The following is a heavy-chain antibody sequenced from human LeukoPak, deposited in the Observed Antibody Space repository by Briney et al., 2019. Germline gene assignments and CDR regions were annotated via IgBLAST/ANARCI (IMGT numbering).Heavy chain of an antibody. CDR3: ARVSGSGSFYNVFEY. J-gene: IGHJ4*02. CDR1: GFTFSSYG. D-gene: IGHD3-10*01. Sequence: GRSLRLSCAASGFTFSSYGMHWVRQSPGKGLEWVSGINWNGGSTGYADSVKGRFTISRDNAKNSLYLQMNSLRAEDTALYYCARVSGSGSFYNVFEYWGQGTLVTVSS. CDR2: INWNGGST. V-gene: IGHV3-20*04.